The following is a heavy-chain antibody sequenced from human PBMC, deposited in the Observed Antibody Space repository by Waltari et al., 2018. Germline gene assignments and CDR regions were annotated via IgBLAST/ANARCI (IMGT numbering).Heavy chain of an antibody. V-gene: IGHV1-69*01. J-gene: IGHJ2*01. CDR1: GDTFHHYA. CDR2: IIPIFGAP. Sequence: QVQLVQSGEAVKKPGSSVKVPCKASGDTFHHYAIAWVRQAPGQGLEWMGGIIPIFGAPKSAQKFQGRVTITADESTSTAYMARSSLRSDDTAVYYCAMSTGSDWYFDLWGRGTLVTVSS. D-gene: IGHD2-8*02. CDR3: AMSTGSDWYFDL.